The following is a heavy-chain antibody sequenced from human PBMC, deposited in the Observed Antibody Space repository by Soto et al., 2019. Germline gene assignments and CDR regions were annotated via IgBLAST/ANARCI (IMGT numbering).Heavy chain of an antibody. Sequence: GGSLRLSCAASGFTVSSNYMSWVRQAPGKGLEWVSVIYSGGSTYYADSVKGRFTISRDNSKNTLYLQMNSLRAEDTAVYYCARVVATFPYYYGMDVWGQGTTVTVSS. CDR3: ARVVATFPYYYGMDV. D-gene: IGHD5-12*01. J-gene: IGHJ6*02. V-gene: IGHV3-53*01. CDR2: IYSGGST. CDR1: GFTVSSNY.